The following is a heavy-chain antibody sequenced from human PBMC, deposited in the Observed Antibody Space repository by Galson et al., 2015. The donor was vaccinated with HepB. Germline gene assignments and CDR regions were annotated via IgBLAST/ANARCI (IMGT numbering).Heavy chain of an antibody. J-gene: IGHJ6*02. D-gene: IGHD3-10*01. CDR3: ARQGPVLQWFGDPYPLDV. V-gene: IGHV4-59*08. CDR1: GASISSYY. CDR2: MYSSGIT. Sequence: ETLSLTCNVSGASISSYYWSWLRQPPGKGLEWIGYMYSSGITKYNPSVKSRVILSLDTSKNQFSLRLTSVTAADTAVYFCARQGPVLQWFGDPYPLDVWGQGTSVTVSS.